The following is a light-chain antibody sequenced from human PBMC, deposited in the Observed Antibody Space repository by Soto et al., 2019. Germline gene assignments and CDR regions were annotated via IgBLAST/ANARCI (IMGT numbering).Light chain of an antibody. CDR3: SSYTSSNTYV. Sequence: QSVLTQPASVSGSPGQSITVSCTGTSSDVGGYNYVSWYQQHPGKVPQLMIYDVSNRPSGVPNRFSGSKSGNTASLTISGLQAEDEADYYCSSYTSSNTYVFGTGTKVTVL. CDR1: SSDVGGYNY. J-gene: IGLJ1*01. CDR2: DVS. V-gene: IGLV2-14*01.